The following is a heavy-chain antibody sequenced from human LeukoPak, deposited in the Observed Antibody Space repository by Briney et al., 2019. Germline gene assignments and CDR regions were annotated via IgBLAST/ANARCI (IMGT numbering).Heavy chain of an antibody. D-gene: IGHD3-10*01. J-gene: IGHJ4*02. CDR3: ARGGYYGSGSYYKGYYFDY. Sequence: SQSLSPACAVDGGSVSSYCGGSSSQPPREWREWVGEINDSGSTNYNASIKSRVTISVDTSKTQFSLKLSSVTAADTAVYYCARGGYYGSGSYYKGYYFDYWGQGTLVTVSS. V-gene: IGHV4-34*01. CDR1: GGSVSSYC. CDR2: INDSGST.